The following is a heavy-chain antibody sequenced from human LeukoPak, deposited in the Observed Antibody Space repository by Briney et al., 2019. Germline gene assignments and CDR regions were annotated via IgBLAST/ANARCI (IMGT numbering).Heavy chain of an antibody. CDR2: IYYSGST. CDR1: GGSISSGDYY. Sequence: SQTLSLTCTVSGGSISSGDYYRSWIRQPPGKGLEWIGYIYYSGSTYYNPSLKSRVTISVDKSKNQFSLKLSSVTAADTAVYYCARGDYDSSGYYYPDFDYWGQGILVTVSS. D-gene: IGHD3-22*01. V-gene: IGHV4-30-4*01. CDR3: ARGDYDSSGYYYPDFDY. J-gene: IGHJ4*02.